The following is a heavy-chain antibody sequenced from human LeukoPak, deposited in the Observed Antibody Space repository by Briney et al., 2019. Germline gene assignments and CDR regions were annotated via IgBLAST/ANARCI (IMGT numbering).Heavy chain of an antibody. D-gene: IGHD6-13*01. Sequence: GGSLRLSCTASGFTVSSNYMSWVRQAPGKGLEWVSVIYSGGSTYYADSVKGRFTISRDNSKNTVDLQMNSLRVEDTAVYYCAMRGNTWYDCWGQGTLVTVSS. CDR2: IYSGGST. CDR1: GFTVSSNY. CDR3: AMRGNTWYDC. J-gene: IGHJ4*02. V-gene: IGHV3-53*01.